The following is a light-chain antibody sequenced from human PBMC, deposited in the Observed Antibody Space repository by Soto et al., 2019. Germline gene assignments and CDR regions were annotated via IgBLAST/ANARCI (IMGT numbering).Light chain of an antibody. CDR1: QNISSW. CDR2: ATS. Sequence: DIEMTQSPSSLSASVGDRITISCRASQNISSWLAWYQQKPGKAPKLLIYATSSLQSGVPSRFSGSGSGTDFTLTISSLQPEDFATYYCQQANSFPITFGQGTRLEIK. CDR3: QQANSFPIT. J-gene: IGKJ5*01. V-gene: IGKV1-12*01.